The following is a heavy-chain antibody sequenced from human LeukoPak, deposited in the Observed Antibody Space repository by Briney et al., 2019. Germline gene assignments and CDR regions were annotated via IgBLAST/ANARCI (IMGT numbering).Heavy chain of an antibody. Sequence: SETLSLTCTVSGYSLSSGYYWGWIRQPPGKGREWIGSIYHSGSTYYKPSLKSRVTISVDTSKNQFSLKLSSMTAADTAVYYCARGDNSYNYWGQGILVTVSS. CDR1: GYSLSSGYY. CDR3: ARGDNSYNY. V-gene: IGHV4-38-2*02. CDR2: IYHSGST. D-gene: IGHD2-21*01. J-gene: IGHJ4*02.